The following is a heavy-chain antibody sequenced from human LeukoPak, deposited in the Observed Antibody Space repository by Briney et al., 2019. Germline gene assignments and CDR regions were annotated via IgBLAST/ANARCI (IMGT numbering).Heavy chain of an antibody. CDR2: ISGSGGST. CDR1: GFXFSSYA. V-gene: IGHV3-23*01. CDR3: AREARYCSSTSCYDPGGMDV. D-gene: IGHD2-2*01. J-gene: IGHJ6*02. Sequence: GGSLRLSCVASGFXFSSYAITWVRQAPGKGREWVSAISGSGGSTYYADSVKGRFTISRDNSKNTLYLQMNSLRAEHTAVYYCAREARYCSSTSCYDPGGMDVWGQGTTVTVSS.